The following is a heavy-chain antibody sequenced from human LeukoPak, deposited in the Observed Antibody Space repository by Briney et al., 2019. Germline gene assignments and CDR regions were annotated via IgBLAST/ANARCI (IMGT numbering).Heavy chain of an antibody. CDR3: TRAYWIGFHFDS. CDR1: GGSISSGDYF. V-gene: IGHV4-30-4*01. D-gene: IGHD3-3*01. CDR2: IYYSGTT. Sequence: PSETLSLTCSVSGGSISSGDYFWTWIRQPPGKGLGYIGYIYYSGTTYYNPSLKSRITMSVDMSANQFSLRLTSVSAADTAVYYCTRAYWIGFHFDSWGQGILVSVSS. J-gene: IGHJ4*02.